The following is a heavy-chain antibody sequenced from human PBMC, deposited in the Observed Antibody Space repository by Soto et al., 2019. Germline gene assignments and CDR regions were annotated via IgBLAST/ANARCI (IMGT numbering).Heavy chain of an antibody. D-gene: IGHD6-13*01. J-gene: IGHJ6*03. V-gene: IGHV3-21*01. CDR2: ISSSSSYI. CDR1: GFTFSSYS. CDR3: ASERMLSSSWYEAYYYYYYMDV. Sequence: EVQLVESGGGLVKPGGSLRLSCAASGFTFSSYSMNWVRQAPGKGLEWVSSISSSSSYIYYAESVKGRFTISRDNAKNSLYLQMNSLRAEDTAVYYCASERMLSSSWYEAYYYYYYMDVWGKGTTVTVSS.